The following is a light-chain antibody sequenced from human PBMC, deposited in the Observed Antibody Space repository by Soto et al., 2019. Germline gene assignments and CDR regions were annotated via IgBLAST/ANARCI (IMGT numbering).Light chain of an antibody. Sequence: DIQMTQSPSSLSASVGDRVSITCRASQTISSYLSWYQQKSGKAPNLLIYGVSILQSGVPSRFSGSGSGTDFTLTISSLQPEDFATYYCQQSYNAPHTFGQGTKLEI. CDR1: QTISSY. V-gene: IGKV1-39*01. J-gene: IGKJ2*01. CDR3: QQSYNAPHT. CDR2: GVS.